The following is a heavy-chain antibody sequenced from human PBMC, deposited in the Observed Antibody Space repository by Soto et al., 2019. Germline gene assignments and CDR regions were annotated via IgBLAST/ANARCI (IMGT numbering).Heavy chain of an antibody. CDR3: ARLPSSGWTVPTRDY. D-gene: IGHD6-19*01. J-gene: IGHJ4*02. Sequence: QVQLQQWGAGLLKPSETLSLTCAVYGGSFSGYYWSWIRQPPGKGLEWIGEINHSGSTNYNPSLKSRVTISVDTSKNQFSLKRSAVTAADTAVYYCARLPSSGWTVPTRDYGGQGTLVTVSS. V-gene: IGHV4-34*01. CDR1: GGSFSGYY. CDR2: INHSGST.